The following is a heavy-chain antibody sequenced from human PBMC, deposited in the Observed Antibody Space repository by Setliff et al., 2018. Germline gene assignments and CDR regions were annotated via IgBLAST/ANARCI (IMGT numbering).Heavy chain of an antibody. D-gene: IGHD2-15*01. CDR3: ALTTLSLCSGGSCPNAFDI. J-gene: IGHJ3*02. CDR1: GYMFTSSG. CDR2: ISGFNGVT. V-gene: IGHV1-18*01. Sequence: ASVKVSCKASGYMFTSSGISWVRQAPGQGLEWMGWISGFNGVTKYTQKLQGRVNMATDTATNMAYMELNSLRSDDTAVYFCALTTLSLCSGGSCPNAFDIWGQGTMVTVSS.